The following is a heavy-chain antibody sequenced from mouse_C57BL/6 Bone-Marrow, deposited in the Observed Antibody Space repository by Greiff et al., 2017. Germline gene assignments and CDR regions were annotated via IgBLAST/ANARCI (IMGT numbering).Heavy chain of an antibody. CDR3: ARGRIYYDYDRVDY. Sequence: QVQLQQSGPELVKPGASVKLSCKASGYNFTSYDINWVKQRPGQGLEWIGWIYPRDGSTKYNEKFKGKATLTVDTSSSTAYMELHSLTSEDSAVYFCARGRIYYDYDRVDYWGQGTTLTVSS. V-gene: IGHV1-85*01. J-gene: IGHJ2*01. CDR2: IYPRDGST. D-gene: IGHD2-4*01. CDR1: GYNFTSYD.